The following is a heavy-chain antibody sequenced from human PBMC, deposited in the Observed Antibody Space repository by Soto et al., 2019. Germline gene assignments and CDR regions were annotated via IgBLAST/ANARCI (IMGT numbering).Heavy chain of an antibody. CDR2: IIPMFGTG. V-gene: IGHV1-69*12. CDR1: GGTFSTYA. CDR3: ASGIQLWLRRINTGYSG. Sequence: QVQLVQSGAEVKKPESSVKVSCKAPGGTFSTYAISWVRQAPGQGLEWMGGIIPMFGTGNYAQRFKDRVTITAEESTNTVNRELSSRRSKDTAVYFCASGIQLWLRRINTGYSGWGQGTLVTVTS. J-gene: IGHJ4*02. D-gene: IGHD5-18*01.